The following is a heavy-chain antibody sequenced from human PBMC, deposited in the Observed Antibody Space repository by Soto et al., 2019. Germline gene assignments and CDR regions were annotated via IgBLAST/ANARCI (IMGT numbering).Heavy chain of an antibody. CDR1: GFTFDDYA. CDR3: AKDTDSRPPDAFDI. V-gene: IGHV3-9*01. CDR2: ISWNSGSI. J-gene: IGHJ3*02. D-gene: IGHD3-22*01. Sequence: GGSLRLSCAASGFTFDDYAMHLVRQSPGKGLEWVSGISWNSGSIGYADSVKGRFTISRDNAKNSMYLQMNSLRAEDTALYYCAKDTDSRPPDAFDIWGQGTIVTL.